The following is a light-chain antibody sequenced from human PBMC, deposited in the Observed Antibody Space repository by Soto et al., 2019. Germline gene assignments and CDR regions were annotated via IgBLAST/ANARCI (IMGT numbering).Light chain of an antibody. CDR2: DAS. J-gene: IGKJ1*01. CDR3: QQRDIWPWT. CDR1: QSVSSY. V-gene: IGKV3-11*01. Sequence: EIVVKQSPATLSLTPGERATLSCRASQSVSSYLAWYQQKPGQTPRLLIYDASNRATGIPARFSGSGSGTDFTLTISSLEPEDFAVYYCQQRDIWPWTFGQGTNVDIK.